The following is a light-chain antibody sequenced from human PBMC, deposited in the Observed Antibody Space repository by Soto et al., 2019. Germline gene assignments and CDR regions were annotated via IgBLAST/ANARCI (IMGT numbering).Light chain of an antibody. V-gene: IGKV3-15*01. CDR2: GAS. J-gene: IGKJ1*01. CDR1: QSVSSS. CDR3: QQYNNWWT. Sequence: EVVMTQSPATLSVSPGERATLSFRASQSVSSSLAWYQQKPGQAPRLLIYGASTRATGIPARFSGSGSGTELTLTISSLQSEDFAVYYCQQYNNWWTFGQGTKVDIK.